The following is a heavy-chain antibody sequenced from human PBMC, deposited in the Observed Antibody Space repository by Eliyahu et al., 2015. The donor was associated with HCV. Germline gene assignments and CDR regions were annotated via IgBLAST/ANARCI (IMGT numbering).Heavy chain of an antibody. V-gene: IGHV1-3*01. Sequence: QVRPVQSGAEVKKPGASVKVSCKASGYTFTSYALHWVRQAPGQRLEWMGWVSAGNGKTKYSQKFQGRVTITRDTSATTAYMELSSLRSDDTAVYYCARDWSGYDSHSFYYYMDVWGKGTTVTVSS. CDR2: VSAGNGKT. J-gene: IGHJ6*03. CDR1: GYTFTSYA. CDR3: ARDWSGYDSHSFYYYMDV. D-gene: IGHD5-12*01.